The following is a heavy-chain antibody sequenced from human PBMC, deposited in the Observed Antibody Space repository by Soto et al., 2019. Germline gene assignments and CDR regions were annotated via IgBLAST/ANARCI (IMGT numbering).Heavy chain of an antibody. CDR2: IIPIFGTA. V-gene: IGHV1-69*13. D-gene: IGHD4-17*01. J-gene: IGHJ6*04. CDR3: ARVKNDYGDFSYYYGMDV. Sequence: GASVKVSCKASGGTFSSYAISWVRQAPGQGLEWMGGIIPIFGTANYAEKFQGRVTITAGESTSTAYMELSSLRSEDTAVYYCARVKNDYGDFSYYYGMDVWGKGTTVTVSS. CDR1: GGTFSSYA.